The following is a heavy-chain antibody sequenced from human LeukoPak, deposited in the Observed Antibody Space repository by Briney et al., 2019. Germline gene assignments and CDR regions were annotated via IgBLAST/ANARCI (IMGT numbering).Heavy chain of an antibody. D-gene: IGHD6-13*01. V-gene: IGHV5-51*01. CDR2: IYPEDSDT. CDR1: GHISTNHW. CDR3: MRHVPAGDRTSWCDY. Sequence: GESLKISCQGSGHISTNHWIGWVRQMPGKGLEWMGIIYPEDSDTRYSPSHRGRVTISVDRSENTAYLQWSSLKASDTAIYYCMRHVPAGDRTSWCDYWGQGILVTVSS. J-gene: IGHJ4*02.